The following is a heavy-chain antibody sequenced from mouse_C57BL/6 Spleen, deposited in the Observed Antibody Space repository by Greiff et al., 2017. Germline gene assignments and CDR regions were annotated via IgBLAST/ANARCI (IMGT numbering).Heavy chain of an antibody. CDR2: IDPSDSYT. D-gene: IGHD1-1*01. CDR3: ARYYGSSQGWYFDG. CDR1: GYTFTSYW. V-gene: IGHV1-59*01. Sequence: QVQLQQPGAELVRPGTSVKLSCKASGYTFTSYWMHWVKQRPGQGLEWIGVIDPSDSYTNYNQKFKGKATLTVDTSSSTAYMQLSSLTSEDSAVFYCARYYGSSQGWYFDGGGTGTTVTVSS. J-gene: IGHJ1*03.